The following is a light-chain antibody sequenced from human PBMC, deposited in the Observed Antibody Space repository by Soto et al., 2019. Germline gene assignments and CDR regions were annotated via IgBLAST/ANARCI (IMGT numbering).Light chain of an antibody. CDR2: AAS. CDR3: QQLNNYPLT. Sequence: DIQLTQSPSFLSASLGDRVTITCRASQGIGSYLAWYQQKPGKAPRLLIYAASTLQSGVPSRFSGSGSDTEFTLTISSLXPEDFATYYCQQLNNYPLTFGGGTKVEIK. CDR1: QGIGSY. J-gene: IGKJ4*01. V-gene: IGKV1-9*01.